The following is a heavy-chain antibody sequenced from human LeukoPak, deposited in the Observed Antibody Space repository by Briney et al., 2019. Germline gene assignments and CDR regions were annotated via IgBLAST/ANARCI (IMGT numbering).Heavy chain of an antibody. CDR2: IYYSGST. J-gene: IGHJ3*02. V-gene: IGHV4-31*03. D-gene: IGHD6-13*01. CDR1: GGSISSGGYY. CDR3: ARAGGDSSSWYGAFDI. Sequence: SQTLSLTCTVSGGSISSGGYYWSWIRQHPGKGLEWIGYIYYSGSTYYNPSLKSRVTISVDTSKNQFSLKLSSVTAADTAVYYCARAGGDSSSWYGAFDIWGQGTMVTVSS.